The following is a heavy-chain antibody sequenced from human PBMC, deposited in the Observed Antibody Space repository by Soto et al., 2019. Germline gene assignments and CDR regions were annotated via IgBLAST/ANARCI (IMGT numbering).Heavy chain of an antibody. V-gene: IGHV5-51*01. CDR3: ERVKDHLLTCFDP. CDR2: IYPDDSDT. CDR1: GYIFTSYW. D-gene: IGHD3-10*01. Sequence: QPGESLKISCKGSGYIFTSYWIGWVRRMPGKGLEWMGIIYPDDSDTRYSPSFQGQVTISADKSISTAYLQWSSLKASDTAIYYCERVKDHLLTCFDPWGQGTLVTVS. J-gene: IGHJ5*02.